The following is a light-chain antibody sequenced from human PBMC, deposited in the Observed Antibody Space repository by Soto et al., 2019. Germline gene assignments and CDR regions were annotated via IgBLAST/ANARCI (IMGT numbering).Light chain of an antibody. CDR2: AAS. CDR3: QHRDT. CDR1: QGISSY. V-gene: IGKV1-9*01. Sequence: DIQLTQSPSFLSASVGDRVTITCRASQGISSYLAWYQHKPGKAPKLLIYAASTLQSGVPSRFSGSGSGTDFTLTISSLQPEDFDTYYCQHRDTFGPGTKVDIK. J-gene: IGKJ3*01.